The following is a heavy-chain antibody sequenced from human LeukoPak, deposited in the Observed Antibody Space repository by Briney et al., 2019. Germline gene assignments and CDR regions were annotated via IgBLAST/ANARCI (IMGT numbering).Heavy chain of an antibody. CDR3: ARAYKDRSLAGKKEFFQH. Sequence: GGSLRLSCAASGFTFDNYAMNWVRQVPGKGLEWISLISWNSGTIGYADSVKGRFTISRDNTNNFLYLQMNSLRAEDTALYYCARAYKDRSLAGKKEFFQHWGQGTLVTVSS. CDR1: GFTFDNYA. J-gene: IGHJ1*01. V-gene: IGHV3-9*01. D-gene: IGHD6-19*01. CDR2: ISWNSGTI.